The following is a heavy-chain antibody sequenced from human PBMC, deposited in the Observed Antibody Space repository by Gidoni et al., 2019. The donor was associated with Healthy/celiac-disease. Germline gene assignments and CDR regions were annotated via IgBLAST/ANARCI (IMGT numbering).Heavy chain of an antibody. J-gene: IGHJ5*02. CDR1: GYTFPSYY. D-gene: IGHD1-1*01. V-gene: IGHV1-46*01. Sequence: QLQLVQSGAEVKKPGSSVTVSCKATGYTFPSYYSHWVRQAPGQGLGWMGISNPSGGSTSYAQKFQGRVTMARDTSTSRVYMELSSLRSEDTAVYYCASGRNRNWFDPWGQGTLVTVSS. CDR2: SNPSGGST. CDR3: ASGRNRNWFDP.